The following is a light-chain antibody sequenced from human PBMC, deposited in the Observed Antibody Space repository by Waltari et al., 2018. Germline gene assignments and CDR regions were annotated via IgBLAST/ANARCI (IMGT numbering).Light chain of an antibody. J-gene: IGKJ1*01. Sequence: EIVLTQSLGTLSLSSGERATLSCRANQSISRYVAWYQQKPGQAPRLLIYHASNRATGSPDWFSGSGSGTDFSLTISRLEPEDFGVYYCQHYESLPVTFGQGTKVEIK. CDR1: QSISRY. V-gene: IGKV3-20*01. CDR2: HAS. CDR3: QHYESLPVT.